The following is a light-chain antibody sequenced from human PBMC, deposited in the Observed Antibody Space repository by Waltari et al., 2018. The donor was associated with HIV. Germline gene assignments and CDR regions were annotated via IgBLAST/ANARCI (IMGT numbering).Light chain of an antibody. V-gene: IGLV1-40*01. CDR3: QSYDSSLTMV. Sequence: QSVLTQPPSVSCAPGQRVTIPCTGGSSNIGAGYVVPWYQRLPGTAPKLLIFATINRPSALPDRFSGSSTGTSASLASTGLQAEDEADYSCQSYDSSLTMVYGGGTKVTVL. CDR2: ATI. J-gene: IGLJ2*01. CDR1: SSNIGAGYV.